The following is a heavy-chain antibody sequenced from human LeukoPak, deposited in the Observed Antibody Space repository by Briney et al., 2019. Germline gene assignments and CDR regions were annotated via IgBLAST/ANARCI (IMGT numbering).Heavy chain of an antibody. D-gene: IGHD2-15*01. V-gene: IGHV3-23*01. CDR2: ISGSGGST. Sequence: GGSLRLSCAASGFTFSSYAMSWVRQAPGKGLEWVSAISGSGGSTYYADSVKGRFTISRDNSKNTLYLQMNSLRAEDTAVYYCATGYCSGGGCHEYFQHWGQGTLVTVSS. CDR1: GFTFSSYA. CDR3: ATGYCSGGGCHEYFQH. J-gene: IGHJ1*01.